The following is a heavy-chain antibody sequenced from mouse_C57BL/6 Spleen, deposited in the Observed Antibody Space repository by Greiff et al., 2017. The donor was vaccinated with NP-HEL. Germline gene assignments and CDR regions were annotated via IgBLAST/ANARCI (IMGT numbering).Heavy chain of an antibody. D-gene: IGHD1-1*01. CDR3: ANYYGSGDSFAY. J-gene: IGHJ3*01. CDR1: GYAFSSSW. Sequence: QVQLQQSGAELVKPGASVKISCKASGYAFSSSWMNWVKQRPGKGLEWIGQIYPGDGDTNYNGKFKGKATLTADKSSSTAYMQLSSLTSEDSAVYFCANYYGSGDSFAYWGQGTLVTVSA. V-gene: IGHV1-80*01. CDR2: IYPGDGDT.